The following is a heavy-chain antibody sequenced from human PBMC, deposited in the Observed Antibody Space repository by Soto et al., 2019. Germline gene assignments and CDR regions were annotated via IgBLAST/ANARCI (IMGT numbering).Heavy chain of an antibody. Sequence: SETLSLTCTVSGGSISSYYWIWIRQPPGKGLEWIGYIYYSGSTNYNPSLKSRVTISVDTSKNQFSLKLSSVTAADTAVYYCARLPREYGSGTYYHDAFDIWGQGAMVTLSS. V-gene: IGHV4-59*08. CDR1: GGSISSYY. CDR3: ARLPREYGSGTYYHDAFDI. CDR2: IYYSGST. D-gene: IGHD3-10*01. J-gene: IGHJ3*02.